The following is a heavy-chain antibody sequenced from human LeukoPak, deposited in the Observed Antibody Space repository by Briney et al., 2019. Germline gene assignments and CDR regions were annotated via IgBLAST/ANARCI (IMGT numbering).Heavy chain of an antibody. CDR2: ISGSGGST. Sequence: GGSLRLSCAASGFTFSSYAMSWVRQAPGKGLEWVSAISGSGGSTYYADSVKGRFTISRDNSKNTLYLQMNSLRAEDTAVYYCANLPTYYYDSSGYYSGYWGQGTLVTVSS. CDR3: ANLPTYYYDSSGYYSGY. CDR1: GFTFSSYA. V-gene: IGHV3-23*01. J-gene: IGHJ4*02. D-gene: IGHD3-22*01.